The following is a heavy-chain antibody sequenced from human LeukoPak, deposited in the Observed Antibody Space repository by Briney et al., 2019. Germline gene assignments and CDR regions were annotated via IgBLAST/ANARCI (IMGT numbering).Heavy chain of an antibody. Sequence: SETLSLTCTVSGGSISSSSYYWGWIRQPPGKGLEWIGSNYYSGSTYYNPSLKSRVTISVDTSKNQFSLKLSSVTAADTAVYYCARWGDAFGWGQGTLVTVSS. J-gene: IGHJ4*02. CDR3: ARWGDAFG. CDR2: NYYSGST. CDR1: GGSISSSSYY. D-gene: IGHD3-3*01. V-gene: IGHV4-39*01.